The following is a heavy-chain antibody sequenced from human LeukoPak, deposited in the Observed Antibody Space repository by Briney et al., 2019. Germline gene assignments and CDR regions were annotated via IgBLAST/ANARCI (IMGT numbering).Heavy chain of an antibody. D-gene: IGHD3-10*01. CDR2: INPYSGGT. Sequence: ASVKVSCKASGYTFTDYYMHWVRQAPGQGLEWMGWINPYSGGTNYEQKFQGRVTMTRDTSISTAYMEVSRVRSDDTAVYYCASPITMVRGEVYYWGQGTLVTVSS. CDR1: GYTFTDYY. V-gene: IGHV1-2*02. J-gene: IGHJ4*02. CDR3: ASPITMVRGEVYY.